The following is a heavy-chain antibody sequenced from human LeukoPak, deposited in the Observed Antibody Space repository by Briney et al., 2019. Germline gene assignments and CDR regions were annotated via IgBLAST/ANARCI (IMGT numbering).Heavy chain of an antibody. CDR3: AREYCGGDCYSDGYFDY. CDR2: ISYDGSNK. V-gene: IGHV3-30*04. J-gene: IGHJ4*02. CDR1: GFTFSSYA. D-gene: IGHD2-21*02. Sequence: GGSLRLSCAASGFTFSSYAMHWVRQAPGKGLEWVAVISYDGSNKYYADSVKGRFTISRDNSKNTLYLQMNSLRAEDTAVYYCAREYCGGDCYSDGYFDYWSQGTLVTVSS.